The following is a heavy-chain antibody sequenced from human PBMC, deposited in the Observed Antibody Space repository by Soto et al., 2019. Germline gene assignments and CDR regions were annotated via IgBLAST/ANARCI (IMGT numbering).Heavy chain of an antibody. J-gene: IGHJ4*02. CDR2: IYYSGST. CDR1: GGSISSYY. Sequence: SETLSLTCSVSGGSISSYYWSWFRQPPGKGLEWIGYIYYSGSTNYNPSLKSRVTISVDTSKNQFSLKLSFVTAADTAVYYCARRYGGNFDYWGQGTLVTVSS. D-gene: IGHD3-16*01. CDR3: ARRYGGNFDY. V-gene: IGHV4-59*01.